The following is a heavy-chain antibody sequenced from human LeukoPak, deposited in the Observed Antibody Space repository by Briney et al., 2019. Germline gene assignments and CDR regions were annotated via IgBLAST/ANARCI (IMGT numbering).Heavy chain of an antibody. Sequence: GGSLRLSCAASGFTFSSYAMHWVRQAPGKGLEWVAVISYDGSNKYYADSVKGRFTISRDNSKNTLYLQMNSLRAEDTAVYYCATRYDSSGYLGDYWGQGTLVTVSS. V-gene: IGHV3-30*04. D-gene: IGHD3-22*01. CDR3: ATRYDSSGYLGDY. CDR1: GFTFSSYA. J-gene: IGHJ4*02. CDR2: ISYDGSNK.